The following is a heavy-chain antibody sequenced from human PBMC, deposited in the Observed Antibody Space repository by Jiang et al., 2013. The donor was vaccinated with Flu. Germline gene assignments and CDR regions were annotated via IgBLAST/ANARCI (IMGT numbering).Heavy chain of an antibody. D-gene: IGHD3-22*01. CDR2: IIPIFGTA. Sequence: SGAEVKKPGSSVKVSCKASGGTFSSYAISWVRQAPGQGLEWMGGIIPIFGTANYAQKFQGRVTITADKSTSTAYMELSSLRSEDTAVYYCARGQSMGSSGYYSLYYGMDVWGQGTTVTVSS. V-gene: IGHV1-69*06. CDR1: GGTFSSYA. CDR3: ARGQSMGSSGYYSLYYGMDV. J-gene: IGHJ6*02.